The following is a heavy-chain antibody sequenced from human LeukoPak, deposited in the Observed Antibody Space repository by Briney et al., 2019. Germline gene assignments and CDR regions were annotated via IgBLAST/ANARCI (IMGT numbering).Heavy chain of an antibody. D-gene: IGHD1-26*01. V-gene: IGHV1-8*01. Sequence: ASVKVSCKASGYTFTNYDINWVRQATGQGLEWMGWMNPNSGNTGYAQKFQGRVTITRNTSISTAYMELSSLRSEDTAVYYCARQSQRIVGATLAINDAFDIWGQGTMVTVSS. J-gene: IGHJ3*02. CDR2: MNPNSGNT. CDR1: GYTFTNYD. CDR3: ARQSQRIVGATLAINDAFDI.